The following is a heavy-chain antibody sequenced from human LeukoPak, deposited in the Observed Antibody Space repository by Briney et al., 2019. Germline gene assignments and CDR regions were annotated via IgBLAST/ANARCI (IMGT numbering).Heavy chain of an antibody. Sequence: GESLKISCKGSGYSFTSYWLGWVRQMPGKGLEWMGIIYPGDSDTRYSPSFQGQVTISADKSISTAYLQWSSLKASDTAMYYCARQGDCSGGSCLYYFDYWGQGTLVTVSS. V-gene: IGHV5-51*01. CDR2: IYPGDSDT. J-gene: IGHJ4*02. CDR1: GYSFTSYW. D-gene: IGHD2-15*01. CDR3: ARQGDCSGGSCLYYFDY.